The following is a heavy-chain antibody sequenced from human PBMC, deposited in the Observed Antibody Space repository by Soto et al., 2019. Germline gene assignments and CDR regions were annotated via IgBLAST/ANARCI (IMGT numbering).Heavy chain of an antibody. CDR2: ISSSGSTI. CDR3: ARDLGYCSSTSCYGQNVIDY. D-gene: IGHD2-2*01. Sequence: PGGSLRLSCAASGFTFSDYYMSWIRQAPGKGLEWVSYISSSGSTIYYADSVKGRFTISRDNAKNSLYLQMNSLRAEDTAVYYCARDLGYCSSTSCYGQNVIDYWGQGTLVTVSS. V-gene: IGHV3-11*01. CDR1: GFTFSDYY. J-gene: IGHJ4*02.